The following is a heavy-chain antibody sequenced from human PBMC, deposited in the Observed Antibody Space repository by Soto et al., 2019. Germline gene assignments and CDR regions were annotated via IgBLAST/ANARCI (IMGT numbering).Heavy chain of an antibody. D-gene: IGHD3-22*01. J-gene: IGHJ6*02. V-gene: IGHV1-2*04. CDR2: INPNSGGT. CDR3: ARSGGYYFADGMDV. Sequence: ASVKVSCKASGYTFTGYYMHWLRQAPGQGLEWMGWINPNSGGTNYAQKFQGWVTMTRDTSISTAYMELSRLRSDDTAVYYCARSGGYYFADGMDVWGQGTTVTVSS. CDR1: GYTFTGYY.